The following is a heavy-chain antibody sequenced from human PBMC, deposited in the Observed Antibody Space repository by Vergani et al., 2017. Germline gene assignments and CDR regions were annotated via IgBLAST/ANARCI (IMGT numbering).Heavy chain of an antibody. J-gene: IGHJ4*02. Sequence: QITWKDSGPTLVRLTQTLTLTGTVPGFPFISSGVGVAWIRQPPGKALECLAIIYLNDDTRYSPSLMGRLPIAKDTSRNQVVLTMTNMDPVDTATYDCVHRDVFADNIEYFDYWGPGTLVTVSS. D-gene: IGHD1-14*01. CDR2: IYLNDDT. V-gene: IGHV2-5*01. CDR1: GFPFISSGVG. CDR3: VHRDVFADNIEYFDY.